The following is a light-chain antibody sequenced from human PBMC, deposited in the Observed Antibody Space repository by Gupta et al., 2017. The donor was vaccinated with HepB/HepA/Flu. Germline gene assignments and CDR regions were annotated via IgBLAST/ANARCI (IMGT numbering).Light chain of an antibody. J-gene: IGKJ4*01. CDR2: DTS. V-gene: IGKV3-11*01. CDR3: QQRSIWPRT. Sequence: EIVLTRSPATLSLSPGEIATLSCRASQSVNSYLAWYQQKPGQTPRLLIYDTSNRATDIPARFSGSGSGTDFTLTISSLEPEDFAVYYCQQRSIWPRTFGGGTKVEIK. CDR1: QSVNSY.